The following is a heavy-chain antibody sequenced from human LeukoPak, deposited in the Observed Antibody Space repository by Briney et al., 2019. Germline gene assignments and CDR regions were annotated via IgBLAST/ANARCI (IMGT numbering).Heavy chain of an antibody. J-gene: IGHJ1*01. CDR3: AKPVDGASVQRYFQH. CDR1: GLTFSSYG. Sequence: GGSLRLSCEASGLTFSSYGMSWVRQAPGKGLEWVSAISGGGDNTYYADSVRGRFTISRDNSKNTLFLQMNSLRAEDTAIYYCAKPVDGASVQRYFQHWGQGTLVTVSS. CDR2: ISGGGDNT. D-gene: IGHD1-1*01. V-gene: IGHV3-23*01.